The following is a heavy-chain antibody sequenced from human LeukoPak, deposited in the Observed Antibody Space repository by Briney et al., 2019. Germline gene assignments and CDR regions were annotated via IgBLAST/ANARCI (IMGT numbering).Heavy chain of an antibody. D-gene: IGHD6-13*01. CDR2: INPNSGGA. Sequence: GASVKVSCKASGYTCTGYYMHWVRQAPGQGLEWMGRINPNSGGANYAQKFQGRVTMTRDTSISTAYMELSRLRSDDTAVYYCARDGSSSTSPFDYWGQGTLVTVSS. V-gene: IGHV1-2*06. J-gene: IGHJ4*02. CDR3: ARDGSSSTSPFDY. CDR1: GYTCTGYY.